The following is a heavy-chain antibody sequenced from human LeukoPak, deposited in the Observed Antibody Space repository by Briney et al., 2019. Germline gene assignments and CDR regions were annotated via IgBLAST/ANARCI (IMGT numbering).Heavy chain of an antibody. D-gene: IGHD5-12*01. J-gene: IGHJ3*02. CDR3: AKDSGYDWVDAFDT. CDR2: ISAYNGNT. V-gene: IGHV1-18*04. Sequence: GASVKVSCKASGYTFTSYGISWVRQAPGQGLEWMGWISAYNGNTNYAQKLQGRVTMTTDTSTSTAYMELRSLRSDDTAVYYCAKDSGYDWVDAFDTWGQGTMVTVSS. CDR1: GYTFTSYG.